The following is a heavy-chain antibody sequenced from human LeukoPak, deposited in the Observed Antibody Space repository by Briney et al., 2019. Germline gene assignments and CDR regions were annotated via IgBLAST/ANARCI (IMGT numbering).Heavy chain of an antibody. CDR1: GGTFSSYA. Sequence: ASVKVSCKASGGTFSSYAISWVRQAPGQGLEWMGGIIPIFGTANYARKFQGRVTITTDESTSTAYMELSSLRSEDTAVYYCASRGTGTNPRFDPWGQGTLVTVSS. J-gene: IGHJ5*02. CDR2: IIPIFGTA. D-gene: IGHD1-7*01. V-gene: IGHV1-69*05. CDR3: ASRGTGTNPRFDP.